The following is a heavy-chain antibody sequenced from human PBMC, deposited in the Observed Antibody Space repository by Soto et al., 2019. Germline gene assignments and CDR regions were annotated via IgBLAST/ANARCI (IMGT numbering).Heavy chain of an antibody. CDR3: ARTAAAGKYYYGVDV. V-gene: IGHV5-51*01. CDR2: IYPGDSDT. Sequence: PGEPLKVACKGCGYSFTSYWIDWVRQIPGKGLEWMGIIYPGDSDTRYSPSFQGQVTISADKSISTAYLQWSSLKASDTAMYYCARTAAAGKYYYGVDVWGQGTTVTVS. CDR1: GYSFTSYW. D-gene: IGHD6-13*01. J-gene: IGHJ6*02.